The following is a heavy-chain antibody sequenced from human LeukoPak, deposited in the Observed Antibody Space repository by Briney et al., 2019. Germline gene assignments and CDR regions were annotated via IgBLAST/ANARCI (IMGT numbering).Heavy chain of an antibody. CDR1: GFTFSTYG. Sequence: GRSLRLSCAASGFTFSTYGMHWVRQAPGKGLEWVSYISSSSSTIYYADSVKGRFTISRDNAKNSLYLQMNSLRDEDTAVYYCASRLVTAGGWFDPWGQGTLVTVSS. CDR3: ASRLVTAGGWFDP. D-gene: IGHD2-21*02. J-gene: IGHJ5*02. V-gene: IGHV3-48*02. CDR2: ISSSSSTI.